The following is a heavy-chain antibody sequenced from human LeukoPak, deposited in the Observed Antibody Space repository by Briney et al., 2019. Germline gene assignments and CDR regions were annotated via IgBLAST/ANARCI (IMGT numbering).Heavy chain of an antibody. CDR1: GGSFGGYY. V-gene: IGHV4-34*01. D-gene: IGHD4-23*01. CDR3: ARGSTVAIYYYYYGMDV. Sequence: TSETLSLTWAVYGGSFGGYYWSWIRQPPGKGLEWIGEINHSGSTNYNPSLKSRVTISVDTSKNQFSLKLSSVTAADTAVYYCARGSTVAIYYYYYGMDVWGQGTTVTVSS. J-gene: IGHJ6*02. CDR2: INHSGST.